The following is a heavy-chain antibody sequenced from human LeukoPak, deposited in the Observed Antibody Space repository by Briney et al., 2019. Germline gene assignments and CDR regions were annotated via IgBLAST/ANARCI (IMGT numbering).Heavy chain of an antibody. CDR1: GFTFSNYW. J-gene: IGHJ5*02. Sequence: GGSLRLSCAASGFTFSNYWMIWVRQAPGKELEWVGNIKQDGSEKRYADSVRGRFSISRDNAQTSLYLQMNSLRAEDTAVYYCARASDPWLQLTWGQGTLVTVSS. CDR3: ARASDPWLQLT. V-gene: IGHV3-7*05. CDR2: IKQDGSEK. D-gene: IGHD5-24*01.